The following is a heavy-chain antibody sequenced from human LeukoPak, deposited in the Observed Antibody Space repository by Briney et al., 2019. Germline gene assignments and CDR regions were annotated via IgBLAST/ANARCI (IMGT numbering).Heavy chain of an antibody. Sequence: ASVKVSCKVSGYTLTELSMHWVRQAPGKGLEWMGGFDPEDGETIYAQKFQGRVTMTEDTSTDTAYMELSSLRSEDTAVYYCATTARYSGSYYTGDPFDYWGQGTLVTVSS. D-gene: IGHD1-26*01. CDR2: FDPEDGET. J-gene: IGHJ4*02. CDR1: GYTLTELS. V-gene: IGHV1-24*01. CDR3: ATTARYSGSYYTGDPFDY.